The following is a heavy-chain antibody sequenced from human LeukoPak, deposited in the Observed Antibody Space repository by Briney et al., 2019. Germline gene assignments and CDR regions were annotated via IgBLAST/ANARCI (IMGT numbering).Heavy chain of an antibody. CDR1: GGSISSSNYY. CDR3: VRHSADHTSFDH. V-gene: IGHV4-39*01. CDR2: LFYSCNT. Sequence: SETLSLTCTVSGGSISSSNYYWGWIRQPPEKGLEWIGSLFYSCNTYYNPSLKSRVTISVDTSKNQLSLKVRSVTATDTAVYSCVRHSADHTSFDHWGQGTLVTVSS. J-gene: IGHJ4*02.